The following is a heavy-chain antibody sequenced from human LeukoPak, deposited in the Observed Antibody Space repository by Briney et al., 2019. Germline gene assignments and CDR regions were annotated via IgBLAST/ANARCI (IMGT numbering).Heavy chain of an antibody. D-gene: IGHD6-13*01. CDR3: AKSRLAAAVGFDY. Sequence: GGSLRLSCAASGFTFSSYAMGWVRQAPGKGLEWVSAISGSGGSTYYADSVKVRFTISRDNSKNTLYLQMNSLRAEDTAVYYCAKSRLAAAVGFDYWGRGTLVTVSS. V-gene: IGHV3-23*01. CDR1: GFTFSSYA. J-gene: IGHJ4*02. CDR2: ISGSGGST.